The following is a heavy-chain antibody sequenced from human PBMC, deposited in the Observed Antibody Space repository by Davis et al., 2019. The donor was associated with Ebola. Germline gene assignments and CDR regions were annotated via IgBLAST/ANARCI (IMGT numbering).Heavy chain of an antibody. V-gene: IGHV4-59*11. J-gene: IGHJ4*02. CDR3: AERGGSV. Sequence: PSETLSLTCTVSGVSISRHYWSWIRQPPGTRLEWIGSIYDTGSAYYNSSLNSRVTISVDTSKNQFSLKLSSVTAADTAMYYCAERGGSVWGQGTLVTVSS. D-gene: IGHD3-16*01. CDR2: IYDTGSA. CDR1: GVSISRHY.